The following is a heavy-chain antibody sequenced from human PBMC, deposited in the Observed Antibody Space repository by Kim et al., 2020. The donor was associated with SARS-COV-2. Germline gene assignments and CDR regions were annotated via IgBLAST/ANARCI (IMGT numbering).Heavy chain of an antibody. CDR1: GFTFGDYA. D-gene: IGHD6-13*01. CDR3: TRGAAGWVYYFDY. J-gene: IGHJ4*02. CDR2: IRSKAYGGTT. Sequence: GGSLRLSCTAAGFTFGDYAMSWVRQAPGKGLEWVGFIRSKAYGGTTEYAASVKGRFTISRDDSKSIAYLQMNSLKTEDTAVYYCTRGAAGWVYYFDYWGQGTLVTVSS. V-gene: IGHV3-49*04.